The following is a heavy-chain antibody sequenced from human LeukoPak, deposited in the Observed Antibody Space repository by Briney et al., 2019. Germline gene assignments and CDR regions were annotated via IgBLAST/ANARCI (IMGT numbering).Heavy chain of an antibody. Sequence: GGSLRLSCAASGFTFSSYSMNWVRQAPGKGLEWVSSISSSSSYIYYTDSVKGRFTISRDNAKNSLYLQMNSLRAEDTAVYYCARDLNCGGDCSPWGQGTLVTVSS. D-gene: IGHD2-21*02. V-gene: IGHV3-21*01. CDR2: ISSSSSYI. CDR1: GFTFSSYS. J-gene: IGHJ5*02. CDR3: ARDLNCGGDCSP.